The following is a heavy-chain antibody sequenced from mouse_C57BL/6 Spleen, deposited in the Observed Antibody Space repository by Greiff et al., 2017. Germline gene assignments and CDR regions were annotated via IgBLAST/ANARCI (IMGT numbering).Heavy chain of an antibody. CDR2: IYPSDGET. Sequence: QVQLQQPGAELVRPGSSVKLSCKASGYTFTSYWMDWVKQRPGQGLEWIGNIYPSDGETQYNQKFKDKATLTVDKSSSTAYMQLSSLTSEDSAVYCCARWGRDYAMDYWGQGTSVTVSS. V-gene: IGHV1-61*01. J-gene: IGHJ4*01. CDR3: ARWGRDYAMDY. D-gene: IGHD1-1*01. CDR1: GYTFTSYW.